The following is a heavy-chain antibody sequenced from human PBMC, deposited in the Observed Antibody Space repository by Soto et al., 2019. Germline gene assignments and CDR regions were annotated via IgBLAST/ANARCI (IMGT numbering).Heavy chain of an antibody. CDR3: AGGSTILTGAFDI. V-gene: IGHV4-61*01. D-gene: IGHD2-2*01. Sequence: QVQLQESGPGLVKPSETLSLTCTVSGGSVSSGSYYWSWIRQPPGKGLEWIGYIYYSGSTNYNPSLKSRVTISVDTSKNQFSLKLSSVTAADTAVYYCAGGSTILTGAFDIWGQGTMVTVSS. J-gene: IGHJ3*02. CDR1: GGSVSSGSYY. CDR2: IYYSGST.